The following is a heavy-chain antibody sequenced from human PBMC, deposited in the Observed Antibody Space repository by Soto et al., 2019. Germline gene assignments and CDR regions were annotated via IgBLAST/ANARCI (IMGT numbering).Heavy chain of an antibody. Sequence: SETLSLTCTVSGDSMTSSSYYWGWIRQPPGKGLEWIGSIYYSERTSYNSGSTYYSPSPKSRVTISGDTSKSQFSLKLSSVTAADTAVYYCARHTRNQFDPWGQGTLVTVSS. CDR3: ARHTRNQFDP. J-gene: IGHJ5*02. CDR2: IYYSERTSYNSGST. V-gene: IGHV4-39*01. CDR1: GDSMTSSSYY.